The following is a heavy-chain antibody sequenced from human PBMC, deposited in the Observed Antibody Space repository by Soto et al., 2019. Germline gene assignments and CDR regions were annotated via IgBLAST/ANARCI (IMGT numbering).Heavy chain of an antibody. D-gene: IGHD6-13*01. V-gene: IGHV1-18*01. CDR2: INPYNGNT. Sequence: QVQLVQSGAEVKKPGASVKVSCKASGYTFTSYSISWVRQAPGQGLEWMGWINPYNGNTNYAQKLQGRVTMTTDTSTSTAYRELRSLRSDDTAVYYCARDLAAAGPFDYWGQGTLVTVSS. CDR3: ARDLAAAGPFDY. CDR1: GYTFTSYS. J-gene: IGHJ4*02.